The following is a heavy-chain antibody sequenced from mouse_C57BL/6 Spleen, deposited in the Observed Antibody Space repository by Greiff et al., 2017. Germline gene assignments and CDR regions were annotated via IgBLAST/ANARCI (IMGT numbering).Heavy chain of an antibody. CDR2: IDPENGDT. D-gene: IGHD1-1*01. V-gene: IGHV14-4*01. CDR1: GFNIKDDY. J-gene: IGHJ2*01. Sequence: VQLQQSGAELVRPGASVKLSCTASGFNIKDDYMHWVKQRPEQGLEWIGWIDPENGDTEYASKFQGKATITADTSSTTAYLQLSSLTSEDTAVYYCTTWGVTTVVEDWGQGTTLTVSS. CDR3: TTWGVTTVVED.